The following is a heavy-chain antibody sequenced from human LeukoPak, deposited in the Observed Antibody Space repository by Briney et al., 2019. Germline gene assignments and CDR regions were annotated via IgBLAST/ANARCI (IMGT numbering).Heavy chain of an antibody. CDR3: ARDCRAGYYDSSGYHSYYFDY. CDR2: ISGSGGST. V-gene: IGHV3-23*01. J-gene: IGHJ4*02. Sequence: GGSLRLSCAASGFTFSAYPMSWVRQAPGKGLEWVSTISGSGGSTYSADSVKGRFTISRDNSKNTLYLQMNSLRAEDTAVYYCARDCRAGYYDSSGYHSYYFDYWGQGTLVTVSS. D-gene: IGHD3-22*01. CDR1: GFTFSAYP.